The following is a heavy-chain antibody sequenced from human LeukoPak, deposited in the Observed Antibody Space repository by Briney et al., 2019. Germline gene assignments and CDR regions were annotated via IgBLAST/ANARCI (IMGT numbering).Heavy chain of an antibody. CDR1: GFTFSSYW. CDR3: ARARYYYDSSGYYSAFDY. Sequence: PGGSLRLSCAASGFTFSSYWMHWVRQAPGKGLVWVSRINSDGSSTSYADSVKGRFTISRDNAKNTLYLQMNSLRAEDTAVYYCARARYYYDSSGYYSAFDYWGQGTLVTVSS. CDR2: INSDGSST. J-gene: IGHJ4*02. D-gene: IGHD3-22*01. V-gene: IGHV3-74*01.